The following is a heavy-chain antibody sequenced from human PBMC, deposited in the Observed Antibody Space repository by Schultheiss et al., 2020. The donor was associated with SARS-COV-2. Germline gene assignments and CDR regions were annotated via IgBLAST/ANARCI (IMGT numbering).Heavy chain of an antibody. J-gene: IGHJ5*02. CDR2: IIPIFGTA. Sequence: ASVKVSCKASGYTFTVYHIHWVRQAPGQGLEWMGGIIPIFGTANYAQKLQGRVTMTTDTSTSTAYMELRSLRSDDTAVYYCARAPGGEGNWFDPWGQGTLVTVSS. V-gene: IGHV1-18*04. CDR3: ARAPGGEGNWFDP. CDR1: GYTFTVYH. D-gene: IGHD3-16*01.